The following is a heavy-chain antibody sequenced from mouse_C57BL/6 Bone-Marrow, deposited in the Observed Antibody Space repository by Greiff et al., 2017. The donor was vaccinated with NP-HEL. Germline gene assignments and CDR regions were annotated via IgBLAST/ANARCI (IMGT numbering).Heavy chain of an antibody. D-gene: IGHD2-1*01. Sequence: EVQLQQSGAELVRPGASVKLSCTASGFNIKDYYMHWVKQRPEQGLEWIGRIDPEDGDTEYAPKFQGKATMTADTSSNTAYLQLSSLTSEDTAVYYCTRFYYGNYDAMDYWGQGTSVTVSS. CDR2: IDPEDGDT. CDR3: TRFYYGNYDAMDY. V-gene: IGHV14-1*01. CDR1: GFNIKDYY. J-gene: IGHJ4*01.